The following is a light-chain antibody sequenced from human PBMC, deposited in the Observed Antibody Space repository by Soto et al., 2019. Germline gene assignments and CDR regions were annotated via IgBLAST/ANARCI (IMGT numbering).Light chain of an antibody. V-gene: IGKV1-33*01. CDR1: QDIDKY. CDR3: QQYYDLPIT. CDR2: DVT. J-gene: IGKJ5*01. Sequence: DIQITQSPSSLSSSVLERFTITCQASQDIDKYLNWYQQKPGKAPKLLIDDVTNLETGVPSRFSGSGSGTHFTFTIGSLQPEDIATYYCQQYYDLPITFGQGTRLEIK.